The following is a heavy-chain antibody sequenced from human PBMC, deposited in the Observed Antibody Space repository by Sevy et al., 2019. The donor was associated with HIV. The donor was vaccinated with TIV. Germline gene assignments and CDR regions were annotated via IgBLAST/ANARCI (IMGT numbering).Heavy chain of an antibody. J-gene: IGHJ6*02. CDR1: GFILSNSW. CDR3: ARQGWGDNPNYYYGMDV. Sequence: GGSLRLSCAASGFILSNSWMNWVRQVPGEGLVWVSRISADGSNIAYADSVRGRFTISKDNAKNTLYLQMSSLRAEDTAGYYCARQGWGDNPNYYYGMDVWGQGTTVTVSS. V-gene: IGHV3-74*01. CDR2: ISADGSNI. D-gene: IGHD2-21*01.